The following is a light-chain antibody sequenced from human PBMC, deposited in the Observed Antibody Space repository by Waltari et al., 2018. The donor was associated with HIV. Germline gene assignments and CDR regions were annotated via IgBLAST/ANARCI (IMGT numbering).Light chain of an antibody. V-gene: IGLV1-47*01. Sequence: QSVLTQPPSASGTPGQRVTISCSGSSSNIGSNYVYWYQQLPGTAPKLRISRNHLRPAGVPDRFSGSTSGTSASLAISGLRSEDEADYFCAAWDDSLSVYVFGTGTKVTVL. CDR3: AAWDDSLSVYV. CDR1: SSNIGSNY. CDR2: RNH. J-gene: IGLJ1*01.